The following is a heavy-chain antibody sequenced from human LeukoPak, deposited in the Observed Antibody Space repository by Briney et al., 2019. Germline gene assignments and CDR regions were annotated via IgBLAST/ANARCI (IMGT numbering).Heavy chain of an antibody. CDR1: GYTFTGYY. CDR2: INPNSGGT. V-gene: IGHV1-2*02. Sequence: ASVKVSCKASGYTFTGYYMHWVRQAPGQGLEWMGWINPNSGGTNYAQKFQGRVTMTRDMSISTAYMELSRLRSDDTAVYYCARAQSLPGIAAAGLRAHDAFDIWGQGTMVTVSS. J-gene: IGHJ3*02. CDR3: ARAQSLPGIAAAGLRAHDAFDI. D-gene: IGHD6-13*01.